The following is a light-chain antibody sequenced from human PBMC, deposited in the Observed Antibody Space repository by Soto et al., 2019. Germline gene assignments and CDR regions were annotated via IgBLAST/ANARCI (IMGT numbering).Light chain of an antibody. J-gene: IGKJ1*01. CDR1: QRVSSN. V-gene: IGKV3-15*01. CDR2: GVS. CDR3: QPYNNWPPWT. Sequence: EIVMTQSPATLSVSPGERATLSCSASQRVSSNLAWYPQNPGQAPRLLIYGVSTRSTGYPARFSGSGSGTAFTLTINILQSEYFAVYYCQPYNNWPPWTFGQGTKVEIK.